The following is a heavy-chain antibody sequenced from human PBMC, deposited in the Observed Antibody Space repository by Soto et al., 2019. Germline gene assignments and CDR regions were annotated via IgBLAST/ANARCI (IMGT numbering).Heavy chain of an antibody. Sequence: PSETLSLTCIVSGGSISSGGYYWSWIRQHPGKGLEWIGYIYYSGSTYYNPSLKSRVTISVDTSKNQFSLKLSSVTAADTAVYYCARGRGSGSYKLHTDYWGQGTLVTVSS. CDR2: IYYSGST. CDR3: ARGRGSGSYKLHTDY. J-gene: IGHJ4*02. D-gene: IGHD3-10*01. V-gene: IGHV4-31*03. CDR1: GGSISSGGYY.